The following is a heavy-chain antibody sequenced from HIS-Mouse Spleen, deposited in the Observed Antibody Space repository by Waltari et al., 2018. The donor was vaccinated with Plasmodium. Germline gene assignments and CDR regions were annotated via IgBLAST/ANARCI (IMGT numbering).Heavy chain of an antibody. Sequence: QVQLQESGPGLVKPSETLYLTCTVSGGSISSYYWSWIRQPAGNGLGWIGRIYTSGSTNYNPTLKSRFTMAVDTSKNQCSLKLSSVTAADTAVYYCARTIITMIDAFDIWGQGTMVTVSS. V-gene: IGHV4-4*07. D-gene: IGHD3-22*01. CDR2: IYTSGST. CDR1: GGSISSYY. CDR3: ARTIITMIDAFDI. J-gene: IGHJ3*02.